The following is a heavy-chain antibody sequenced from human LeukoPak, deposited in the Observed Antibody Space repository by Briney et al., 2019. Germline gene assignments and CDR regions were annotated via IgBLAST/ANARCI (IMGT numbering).Heavy chain of an antibody. D-gene: IGHD1-1*01. V-gene: IGHV4-31*03. Sequence: SQTLSLTCTVSGDSMSNGGYFWSWIRQHPGKGLEWIGYIYYTGSTTYNPSLQSRVTISVDTSKNNFSLRLSPVTAADTAVYFCARGLPGARIPYHFDSWGQGTLVAVSS. J-gene: IGHJ4*02. CDR3: ARGLPGARIPYHFDS. CDR2: IYYTGST. CDR1: GDSMSNGGYF.